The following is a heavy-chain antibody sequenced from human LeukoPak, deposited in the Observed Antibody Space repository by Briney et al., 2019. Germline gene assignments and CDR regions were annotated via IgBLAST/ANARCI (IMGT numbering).Heavy chain of an antibody. Sequence: PSETLSLTCTVSGGSISSYYWSWLRQPAGKGLEWIGRIYTSGSTNYSPSLKSRVTISVDKSKNQFSLKLSSVTAADTAVYYCAREPPLAVAGPDYWGQGTLVTVSS. J-gene: IGHJ4*02. CDR3: AREPPLAVAGPDY. CDR1: GGSISSYY. D-gene: IGHD6-19*01. CDR2: IYTSGST. V-gene: IGHV4-4*07.